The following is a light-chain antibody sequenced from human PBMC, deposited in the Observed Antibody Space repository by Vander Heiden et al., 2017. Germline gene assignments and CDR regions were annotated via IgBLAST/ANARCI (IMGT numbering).Light chain of an antibody. V-gene: IGKV4-1*01. CDR1: QSILYTPNNKNY. J-gene: IGKJ2*01. CDR3: QQYYSAPYT. CDR2: WAS. Sequence: DIEMTQSLDSLAVSLGARATINCKSSQSILYTPNNKNYLAWYQQKPGQPPKLLIYWASTREFGVPDRFSGSGSGTDFTLTISSLQAEDVAVYYWQQYYSAPYTFGPGTKLEIK.